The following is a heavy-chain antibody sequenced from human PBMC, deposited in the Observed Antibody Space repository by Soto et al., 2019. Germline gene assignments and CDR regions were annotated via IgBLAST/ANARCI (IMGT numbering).Heavy chain of an antibody. Sequence: QVQLVQSGAEMKEPGDSVRVSCEASGYTFTSYYIHWVRQAPGQGLEWMGWINPKFGDTTYAQDFQGRVSMTRDMSISTVYMELSRLTSDDTAIYDCARNMDYYYGPGSGNGHGFWGQGPKVTVFS. D-gene: IGHD3-10*01. V-gene: IGHV1-2*02. J-gene: IGHJ6*02. CDR2: INPKFGDT. CDR1: GYTFTSYY. CDR3: ARNMDYYYGPGSGNGHGF.